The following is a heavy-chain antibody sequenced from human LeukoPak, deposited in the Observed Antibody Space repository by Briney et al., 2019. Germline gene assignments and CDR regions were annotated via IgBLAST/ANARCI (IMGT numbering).Heavy chain of an antibody. Sequence: SETLSLTCAVYGGSFSGYYWSWIRQPPGKGLEWIGEINHSGSTNYNPSLKSRVTISVDTSKNQFSLKLSSVTAADTAVYYCARAYDYVWGRYRSENWFDPWGQGTLVTVSS. D-gene: IGHD3-16*02. CDR3: ARAYDYVWGRYRSENWFDP. V-gene: IGHV4-34*01. J-gene: IGHJ5*02. CDR1: GGSFSGYY. CDR2: INHSGST.